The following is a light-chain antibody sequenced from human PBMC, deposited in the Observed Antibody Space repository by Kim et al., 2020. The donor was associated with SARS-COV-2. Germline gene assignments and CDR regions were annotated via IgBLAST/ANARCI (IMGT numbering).Light chain of an antibody. CDR2: WAS. Sequence: ATINCKSSQSGLSSSNKKNYLVWYRQKPGQPPKQLIYWASTRESGVPDRFSGSGSGTDFTLTISSLQAEDVAVYYCQQYYSTPLTFGQGTRLEIK. V-gene: IGKV4-1*01. CDR1: QSGLSSSNKKNY. CDR3: QQYYSTPLT. J-gene: IGKJ5*01.